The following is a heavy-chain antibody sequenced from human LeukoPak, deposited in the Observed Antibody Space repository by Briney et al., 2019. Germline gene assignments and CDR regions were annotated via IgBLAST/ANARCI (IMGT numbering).Heavy chain of an antibody. J-gene: IGHJ4*02. CDR2: INAGNGNT. CDR1: GYTFTSYA. CDR3: ARDLGQQLVPFDY. V-gene: IGHV1-3*01. D-gene: IGHD6-13*01. Sequence: ASVKVSCKASGYTFTSYAMHWVRQAPGQRLEWMGWINAGNGNTKYSQKFQGRVTITRDTSASTAYMELSSLRSEDTAVYYCARDLGQQLVPFDYWGQGTLVTVSS.